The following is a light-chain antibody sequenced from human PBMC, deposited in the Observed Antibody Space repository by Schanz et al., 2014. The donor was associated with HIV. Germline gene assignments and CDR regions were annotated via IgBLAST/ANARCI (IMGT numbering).Light chain of an antibody. Sequence: EIVMTQSPATLSVSPGERVTLSCRASQSVSSNLAWYQQKPGQAPRLLIYGASSRATGIPDRFSGSGSGTEFTLTISSLQSEDFAVYYCHHYGGSFGPGTTVDYK. CDR2: GAS. CDR1: QSVSSN. J-gene: IGKJ3*01. V-gene: IGKV3D-15*01. CDR3: HHYGGS.